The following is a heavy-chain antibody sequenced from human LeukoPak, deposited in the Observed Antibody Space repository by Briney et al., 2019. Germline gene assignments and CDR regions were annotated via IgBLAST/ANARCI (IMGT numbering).Heavy chain of an antibody. D-gene: IGHD4-17*01. V-gene: IGHV4-59*01. CDR2: IYYSGST. J-gene: IGHJ2*01. CDR1: GGSISSYY. CDR3: ARMVTTDWYFDL. Sequence: PETLSLTCTVSGGSISSYYWSWIRQPPGKGLEWIGYIYYSGSTNYNPSLKSRVTISVDTSKNQFSLKLSSVTAADTAVYYCARMVTTDWYFDLWGHGTLVTVSS.